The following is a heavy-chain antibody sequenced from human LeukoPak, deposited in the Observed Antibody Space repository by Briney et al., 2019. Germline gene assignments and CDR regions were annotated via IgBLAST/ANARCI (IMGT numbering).Heavy chain of an antibody. CDR1: GGSFSGYY. CDR2: INHSGST. Sequence: WESLSLTCAVYGGSFSGYYWSWVRQPPGKGLEWIGEINHSGSTNYNPSLKSRVTISVDTSKNQFSLKLSSVTAADTAVYYCARVDYYDSRIDYWGQGTLVTVSS. CDR3: ARVDYYDSRIDY. V-gene: IGHV4-34*01. D-gene: IGHD3-22*01. J-gene: IGHJ4*02.